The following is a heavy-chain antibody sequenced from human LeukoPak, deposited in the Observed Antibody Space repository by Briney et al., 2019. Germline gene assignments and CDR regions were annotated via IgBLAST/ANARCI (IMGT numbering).Heavy chain of an antibody. CDR3: ARDPGRDGYNYLDY. V-gene: IGHV1-69*04. Sequence: SVKVSCKASGGTFSSYAISWVRQAPGQGLEWMGRIIPIFGIANYAQKFQGRVTITADRSTSTAYMELSSLRSEDTAVYYCARDPGRDGYNYLDYWGQGTLVTVSS. J-gene: IGHJ4*02. D-gene: IGHD5-24*01. CDR1: GGTFSSYA. CDR2: IIPIFGIA.